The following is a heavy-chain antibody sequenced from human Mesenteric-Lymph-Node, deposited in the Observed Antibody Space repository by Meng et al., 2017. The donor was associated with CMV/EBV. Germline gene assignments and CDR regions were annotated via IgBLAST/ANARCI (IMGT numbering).Heavy chain of an antibody. Sequence: GESLKISCEGSGYSFTNYWIGWVRQMPGKGLEWMGIIYPGDSDTRYSPSFQGQVTISADKSISTAYLQWSSLKASDTAMYYCARVPPYYYYGMDVWGQGTTVTVSS. J-gene: IGHJ6*02. V-gene: IGHV5-51*01. CDR1: GYSFTNYW. CDR3: ARVPPYYYYGMDV. CDR2: IYPGDSDT.